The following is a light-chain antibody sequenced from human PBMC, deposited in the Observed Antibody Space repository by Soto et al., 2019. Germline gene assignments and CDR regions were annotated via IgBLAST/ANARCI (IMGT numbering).Light chain of an antibody. V-gene: IGKV3-11*01. Sequence: EIVLTQSPATLSLSPGERATLSCSSSQSVSPSSLAWYQQRPGQSPRLLIYDASNRATGIPARFSGSGSGTDFTLTISSLEPEDFAVYYCQQRSNWPLTFGGGTKVDIK. J-gene: IGKJ4*01. CDR1: QSVSPSS. CDR3: QQRSNWPLT. CDR2: DAS.